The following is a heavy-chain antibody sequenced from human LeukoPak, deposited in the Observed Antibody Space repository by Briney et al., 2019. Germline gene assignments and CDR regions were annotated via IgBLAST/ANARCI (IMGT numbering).Heavy chain of an antibody. Sequence: GGSLRLSCAASGFTFDDYAMHWVRQAPGEGLEWVSGISWNSGSIGYADSVKGRFTISRDNAKNSLYLQMNSLRAEDTALYYCAKGTRLAYCGGDCYSTAFDIWGQGTMVTVSS. D-gene: IGHD2-21*02. J-gene: IGHJ3*02. CDR3: AKGTRLAYCGGDCYSTAFDI. CDR1: GFTFDDYA. CDR2: ISWNSGSI. V-gene: IGHV3-9*01.